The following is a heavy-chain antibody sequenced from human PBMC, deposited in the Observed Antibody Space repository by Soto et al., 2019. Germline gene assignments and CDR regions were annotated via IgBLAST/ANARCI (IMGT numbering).Heavy chain of an antibody. Sequence: QVQLVQSGAEVKKPVSSVKVSCKASGGTFSSYAISWVRQSPGQLLEWMGGIIPIFGTANYAQKFQGIVTITADAPTGTASLELSSLRSEDTAVYYCARDGYSSGWSYFDYWGQGTLVTVSS. CDR1: GGTFSSYA. J-gene: IGHJ4*02. V-gene: IGHV1-69*01. CDR3: ARDGYSSGWSYFDY. CDR2: IIPIFGTA. D-gene: IGHD6-19*01.